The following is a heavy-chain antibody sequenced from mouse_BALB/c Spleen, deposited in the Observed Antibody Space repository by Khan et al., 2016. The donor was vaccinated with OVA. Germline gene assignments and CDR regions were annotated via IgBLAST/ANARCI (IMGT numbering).Heavy chain of an antibody. V-gene: IGHV1-20*02. D-gene: IGHD1-1*01. CDR3: TRIYRSDFDY. CDR2: INPHIGET. Sequence: VRLQQSGPELVRPGASVKISCKASGYSFTGYFMNWVMQSHGKSLEWIGRINPHIGETFYNQKFKDKATLTVDESSNTAHMELRSLASEDSGVYYCTRIYRSDFDYWGQGTTLTVSS. CDR1: GYSFTGYF. J-gene: IGHJ2*01.